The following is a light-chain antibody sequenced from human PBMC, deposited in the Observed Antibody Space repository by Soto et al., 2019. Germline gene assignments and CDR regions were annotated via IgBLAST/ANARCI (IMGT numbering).Light chain of an antibody. CDR3: SSYKTTSSYV. CDR2: EVS. CDR1: SSDVGAYSY. J-gene: IGLJ1*01. Sequence: QSALTQPASVSGSPGQSITISCTGTSSDVGAYSYVSWYQQHPGKAPKLMIYEVSNRPAGVSNRFSGSKSVNTASLTISGLQAEDEADYYCSSYKTTSSYVFGTGTKVTVL. V-gene: IGLV2-14*01.